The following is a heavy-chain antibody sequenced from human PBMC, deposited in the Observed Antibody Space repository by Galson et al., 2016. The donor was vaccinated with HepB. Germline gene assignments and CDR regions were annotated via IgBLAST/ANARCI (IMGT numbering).Heavy chain of an antibody. CDR2: ISYDGSKK. V-gene: IGHV3-30*18. D-gene: IGHD5-18*01. CDR1: GFIFSNYG. Sequence: SLRLSCAASGFIFSNYGMHWVRQAPGKGLEWVAVISYDGSKKYYEDSVKGRFTMSRDNSKNTLYLQMNSLRPEDTAVYYCAKETRMDFVDTAMDAGADVWGQGTTVTVSS. CDR3: AKETRMDFVDTAMDAGADV. J-gene: IGHJ6*02.